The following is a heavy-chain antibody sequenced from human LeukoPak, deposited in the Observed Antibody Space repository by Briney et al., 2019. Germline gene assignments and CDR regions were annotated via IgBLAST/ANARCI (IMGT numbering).Heavy chain of an antibody. D-gene: IGHD1-26*01. V-gene: IGHV3-9*03. Sequence: GRSLRLSCAASGFTFDDYAMHWVRQAPGKGLEWVSCISWNIGSIGYADSVKGRFTISRDNAKNSLYLQMDSLRAEDMALYYCAKDVGGELPGYYFDYWGQGTLVTVSS. CDR2: ISWNIGSI. CDR1: GFTFDDYA. CDR3: AKDVGGELPGYYFDY. J-gene: IGHJ4*02.